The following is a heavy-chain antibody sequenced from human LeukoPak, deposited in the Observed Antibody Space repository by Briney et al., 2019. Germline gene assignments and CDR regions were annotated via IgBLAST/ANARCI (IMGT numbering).Heavy chain of an antibody. V-gene: IGHV4-59*01. CDR2: IYYSGST. J-gene: IGHJ3*02. Sequence: SETLSLACTVSGGSMSSYYWSWIRQSPGKGLEWIGYIYYSGSTNYNPSLKSRVTISVDTPKNQFSLKLSSVTTVDTAVYYCARGPVGGATYYDGDAFDIWGQGTMVTVSS. D-gene: IGHD1-26*01. CDR3: ARGPVGGATYYDGDAFDI. CDR1: GGSMSSYY.